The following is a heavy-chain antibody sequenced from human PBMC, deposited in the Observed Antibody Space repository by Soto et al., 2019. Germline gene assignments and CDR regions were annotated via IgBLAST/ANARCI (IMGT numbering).Heavy chain of an antibody. Sequence: QVQLQESGPGLVKPSQTLSLTCTVSGGSMSRGADYWSWIRQHPGEGLEWIGYIYYTGTTYYNPSLRSRVTISVDTSKKQFSLQLSSVTAADTAVYYCAVEKTMGGPNWFDPWGQGTLVTVSS. CDR3: AVEKTMGGPNWFDP. V-gene: IGHV4-31*03. D-gene: IGHD5-18*01. J-gene: IGHJ5*02. CDR2: IYYTGTT. CDR1: GGSMSRGADY.